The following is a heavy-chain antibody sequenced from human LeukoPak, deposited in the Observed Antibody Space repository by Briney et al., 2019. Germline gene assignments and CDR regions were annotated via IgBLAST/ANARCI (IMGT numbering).Heavy chain of an antibody. CDR3: ARDPCHGALDY. CDR1: GFTVSSNY. Sequence: GGSLRLSCAASGFTVSSNYMSWVRQAPGKGLECVSVIYSDAATYYADSVKGRFIISRDNSKNTLYLQMNSLRAEDTAVYYCARDPCHGALDYWGQGALVTVSS. J-gene: IGHJ4*02. V-gene: IGHV3-53*01. D-gene: IGHD2-2*01. CDR2: IYSDAAT.